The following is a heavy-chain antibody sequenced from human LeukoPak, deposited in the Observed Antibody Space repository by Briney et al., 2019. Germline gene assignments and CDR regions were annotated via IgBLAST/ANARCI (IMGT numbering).Heavy chain of an antibody. J-gene: IGHJ3*02. CDR2: TYYRSKWYN. CDR3: ARGGLMIVVVTLLPDAFDI. Sequence: SQTLSLTCAISGDSVSSNSAAWNWIRQSPSRGLEWLGRTYYRSKWYNDYAVSVKSRITINPDTSKNQFSLQLNSVTPEDTAVYYCARGGLMIVVVTLLPDAFDIWGQGTMVTVSS. V-gene: IGHV6-1*01. D-gene: IGHD3-22*01. CDR1: GDSVSSNSAA.